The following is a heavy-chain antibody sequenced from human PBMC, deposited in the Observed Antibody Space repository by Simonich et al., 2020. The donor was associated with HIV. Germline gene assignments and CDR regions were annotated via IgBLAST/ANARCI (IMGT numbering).Heavy chain of an antibody. Sequence: QVQLVQSGAEVKKPGSSVKVSCKAFGGTFSRYAISWVRQAPGQGLEWMGGFIPGIGTPNYAQKFQDRVTITADGSTSTVYMELSSLRSEDTAVYYCARGSPQDPYYYYYYMDVWGKGTTVTVSS. D-gene: IGHD2-15*01. V-gene: IGHV1-69*13. CDR2: FIPGIGTP. CDR1: GGTFSRYA. J-gene: IGHJ6*03. CDR3: ARGSPQDPYYYYYYMDV.